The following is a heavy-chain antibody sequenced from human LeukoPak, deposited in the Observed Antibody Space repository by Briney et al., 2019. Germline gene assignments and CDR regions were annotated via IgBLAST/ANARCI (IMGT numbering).Heavy chain of an antibody. CDR1: GFTFSSYA. Sequence: HPGGSLRLSCAASGFTFSSYAMSWVRQAPGKGLEWVSAIGGSGGSTYYADSVKGRFTISRDNSRNTLFLQTNSLRAEDTAVYYCAKSVEISRFDNWGQGTLVTVSS. D-gene: IGHD5/OR15-5a*01. CDR2: IGGSGGST. V-gene: IGHV3-23*01. CDR3: AKSVEISRFDN. J-gene: IGHJ4*02.